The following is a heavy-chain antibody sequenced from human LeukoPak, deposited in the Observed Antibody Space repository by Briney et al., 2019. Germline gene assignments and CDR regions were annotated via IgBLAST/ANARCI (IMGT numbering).Heavy chain of an antibody. V-gene: IGHV4-4*07. CDR2: IYTSGST. Sequence: SETLSLTCTVSGGSISSYYWSWIRQPAGKGLEWIGRIYTSGSTNYNPSLKSRVTISVDTSKNQFSLKLSSVTAADTAVYYCARGVEYGSSRPYYFDYWGQGTLVTVSS. J-gene: IGHJ4*02. D-gene: IGHD6-13*01. CDR3: ARGVEYGSSRPYYFDY. CDR1: GGSISSYY.